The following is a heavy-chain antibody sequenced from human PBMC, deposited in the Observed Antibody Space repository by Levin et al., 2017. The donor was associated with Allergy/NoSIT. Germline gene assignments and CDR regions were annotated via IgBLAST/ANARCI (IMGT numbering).Heavy chain of an antibody. CDR3: VRAGSGNYYYSDY. D-gene: IGHD1-26*01. CDR2: SRNKANSYST. CDR1: AFSLTGHY. J-gene: IGHJ4*02. V-gene: IGHV3-72*01. Sequence: GGSLRLSCAASAFSLTGHYMDWVRQAPGKGLEWVGRSRNKANSYSTEYAASVKGRFSISRDASKNSLYLQMNSPKIEDTAVYCCVRAGSGNYYYSDYWGQGTLVTVSS.